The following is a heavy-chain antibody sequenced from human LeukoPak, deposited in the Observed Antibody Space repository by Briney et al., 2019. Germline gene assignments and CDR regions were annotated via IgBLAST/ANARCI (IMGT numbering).Heavy chain of an antibody. V-gene: IGHV3-21*01. D-gene: IGHD6-19*01. Sequence: GGSLRLSCAASEFTFSRYSMDWVRQAPGKGLEWVSSISTSSSYMFYAASVKGRFTISRDNAKNSLYLQMNSLRADDTAVYYCARTTDYSSGFDYWGQGTLVTVSS. CDR2: ISTSSSYM. CDR3: ARTTDYSSGFDY. CDR1: EFTFSRYS. J-gene: IGHJ4*02.